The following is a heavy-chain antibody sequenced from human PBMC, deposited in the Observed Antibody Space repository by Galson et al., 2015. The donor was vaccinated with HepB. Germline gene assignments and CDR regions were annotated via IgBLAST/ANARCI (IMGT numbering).Heavy chain of an antibody. J-gene: IGHJ3*02. CDR2: ISSSSSYI. CDR1: GFTFSSYS. V-gene: IGHV3-21*01. Sequence: SLRLSCAASGFTFSSYSMNWVRQAPGKGLEWVSSISSSSSYIYYVDSVKGRFTISRDNAKNSLYLQMNSLRAEDTAVYYCARVSRYDAFDIWGQGTMVTVSS. CDR3: ARVSRYDAFDI.